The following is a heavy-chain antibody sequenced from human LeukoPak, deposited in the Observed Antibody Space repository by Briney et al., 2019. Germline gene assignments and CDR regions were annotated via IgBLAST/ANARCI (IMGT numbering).Heavy chain of an antibody. Sequence: GGPLRLSCAASGFTFSDYYMSWTRQAPGKGLEGGSYISSSGSTIYYADSVKGRFTISRDNAKNSLYLQMNSLRAEDTAVYYCAKDFPSSGSYYNYYYYYMDVWGKGTTVTISS. CDR3: AKDFPSSGSYYNYYYYYMDV. CDR2: ISSSGSTI. D-gene: IGHD3-10*01. CDR1: GFTFSDYY. V-gene: IGHV3-11*01. J-gene: IGHJ6*03.